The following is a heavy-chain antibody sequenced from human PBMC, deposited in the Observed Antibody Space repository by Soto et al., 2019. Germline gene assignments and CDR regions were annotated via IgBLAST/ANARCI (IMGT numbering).Heavy chain of an antibody. J-gene: IGHJ4*02. CDR3: AREVGDYGDYGPPDY. D-gene: IGHD4-17*01. Sequence: HVQLVQSGAEVKKPGSSVKVSCKASGGTFSSYAISWVRQAPGQGLEWMGGIIPIVGTANYAQKFQGGVTITADASTSADYVEMSSLRSEDTAVYYCAREVGDYGDYGPPDYWGQGTLVTVSS. CDR2: IIPIVGTA. CDR1: GGTFSSYA. V-gene: IGHV1-69*01.